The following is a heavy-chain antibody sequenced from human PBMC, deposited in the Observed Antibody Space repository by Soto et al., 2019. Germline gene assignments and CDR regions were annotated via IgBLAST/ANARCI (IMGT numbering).Heavy chain of an antibody. V-gene: IGHV4-34*01. CDR2: INHSGST. Sequence: ETLSLTCAVYGGSFSGYYWSWIRQPPGKGLEWIGEINHSGSTNYNPSLKSRVTISVDTSKNQFSLKLSSVTAADTAVYYCARAEDIVLVPAAKGGWFDPWGQGTLVTVSS. CDR1: GGSFSGYY. CDR3: ARAEDIVLVPAAKGGWFDP. J-gene: IGHJ5*02. D-gene: IGHD2-2*01.